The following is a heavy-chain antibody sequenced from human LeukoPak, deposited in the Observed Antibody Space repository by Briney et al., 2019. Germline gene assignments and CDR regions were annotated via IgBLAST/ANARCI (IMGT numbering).Heavy chain of an antibody. CDR1: GGTFSSYA. CDR3: ARREALTGGGAFDY. D-gene: IGHD3-9*01. CDR2: IIPILGIA. Sequence: SVKVSCKASGGTFSSYAISWVRQAPGQGLERMGRIIPILGIANYAQKFQGRVTITADKSTSTAYMELSSLRSEDTAVYYCARREALTGGGAFDYWGQGTLVTVSS. V-gene: IGHV1-69*04. J-gene: IGHJ4*02.